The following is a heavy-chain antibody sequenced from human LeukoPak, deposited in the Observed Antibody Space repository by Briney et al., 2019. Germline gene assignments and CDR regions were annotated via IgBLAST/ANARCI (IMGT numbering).Heavy chain of an antibody. J-gene: IGHJ4*02. V-gene: IGHV1-2*02. Sequence: ASVKVSCKASGYTFTGYYMHWVRQAPGQGLEWMGWINPNSGDTKYAQKFQGRVTMTRDTSIRTAYMELRRLSSDDTAVYYCARETATVTTAFDYWGQGTLVTVSS. CDR3: ARETATVTTAFDY. D-gene: IGHD4-17*01. CDR2: INPNSGDT. CDR1: GYTFTGYY.